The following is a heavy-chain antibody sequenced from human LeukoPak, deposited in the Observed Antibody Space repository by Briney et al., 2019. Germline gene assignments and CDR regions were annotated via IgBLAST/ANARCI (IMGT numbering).Heavy chain of an antibody. D-gene: IGHD3-3*01. CDR2: MNPNSGNT. CDR3: ARATLKTRPRRRDHERARFLEWLSHSYYFDY. CDR1: GYTFASYD. Sequence: GASVKVSCKASGYTFASYDINWVRQATGQGLEWMGWMNPNSGNTGYAQKFQGRVTMTRNTSISTAYMELSSLRSEDTAVYYCARATLKTRPRRRDHERARFLEWLSHSYYFDYWGQGTLVTVSS. V-gene: IGHV1-8*01. J-gene: IGHJ4*02.